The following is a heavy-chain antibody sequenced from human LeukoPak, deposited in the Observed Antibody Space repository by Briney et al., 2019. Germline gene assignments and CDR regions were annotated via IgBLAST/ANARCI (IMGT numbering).Heavy chain of an antibody. V-gene: IGHV4-59*01. J-gene: IGHJ5*02. Sequence: SETLSLTCTVSGGSYSSYYWSLIRQPPGKGLEWIGYIYYSGSTNYNPSLKSRVTISVDTSKNQFSLKLSSVTAADTAVYYCARILDFWSGSAFDPWGQGTLVTVSS. CDR3: ARILDFWSGSAFDP. CDR1: GGSYSSYY. CDR2: IYYSGST. D-gene: IGHD3-3*01.